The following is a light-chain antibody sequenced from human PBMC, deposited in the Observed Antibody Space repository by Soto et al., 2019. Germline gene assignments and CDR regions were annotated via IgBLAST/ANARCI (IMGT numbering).Light chain of an antibody. V-gene: IGKV3-15*01. J-gene: IGKJ1*01. CDR3: QQYNNCPWT. CDR2: GAS. CDR1: QSVSSN. Sequence: EIVMTQSPATLSVSPGERATLSCRASQSVSSNLAWYQQHSGQAPRLLIYGASTRATAIPARFSGSGSGTEFTLTISSLQSEEFAVYYCQQYNNCPWTFGQGTKVEIK.